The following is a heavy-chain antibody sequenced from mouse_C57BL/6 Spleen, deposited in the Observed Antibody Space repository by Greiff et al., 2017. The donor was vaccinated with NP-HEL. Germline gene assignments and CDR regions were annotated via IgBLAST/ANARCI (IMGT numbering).Heavy chain of an antibody. J-gene: IGHJ3*01. D-gene: IGHD1-1*02. CDR2: ISSGSSTI. V-gene: IGHV5-17*01. Sequence: DVQLVESGGGLVKPGGSLKLSCAASGFTFSDYGMHWVRQAPEKGLEWVAYISSGSSTIYYADTVKGRFTISRDNAKNTLFLQMTSLSSEDTAMYDCARRWGEAWFAYWGQGTLVTVSA. CDR1: GFTFSDYG. CDR3: ARRWGEAWFAY.